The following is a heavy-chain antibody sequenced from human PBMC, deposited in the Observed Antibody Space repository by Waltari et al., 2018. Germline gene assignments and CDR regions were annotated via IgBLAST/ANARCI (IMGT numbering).Heavy chain of an antibody. Sequence: EVQLVESGGGLVQPGGSLRLSGAASGFTFSSYWMHWVRQAPGKGLVWVSRINADGGSTSYADSVKGRFTISRDNANNTLYLQMNSLRAEDTAVYYCTRSRYCSTTSCQVDWFDPWGQGTLVTVSS. CDR2: INADGGST. CDR3: TRSRYCSTTSCQVDWFDP. J-gene: IGHJ5*02. V-gene: IGHV3-74*01. D-gene: IGHD2-2*01. CDR1: GFTFSSYW.